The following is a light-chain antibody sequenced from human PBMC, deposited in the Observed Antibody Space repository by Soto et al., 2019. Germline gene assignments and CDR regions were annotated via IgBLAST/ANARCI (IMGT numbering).Light chain of an antibody. V-gene: IGKV1-39*01. Sequence: DIQITQSPSSLSASVGDRVTITCRASQSLSSYLNWYQQKPGKAPKLLIYAASSLQSGVPSRFSGSGSGTDFTLTISSLQPEDFATYYCQQSYSTLTFGPGTKVYIK. J-gene: IGKJ3*01. CDR3: QQSYSTLT. CDR2: AAS. CDR1: QSLSSY.